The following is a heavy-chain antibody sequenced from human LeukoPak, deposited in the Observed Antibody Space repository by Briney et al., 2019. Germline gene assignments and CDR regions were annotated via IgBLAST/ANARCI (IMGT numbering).Heavy chain of an antibody. CDR2: IYYSGST. J-gene: IGHJ4*02. CDR1: GGSISSYY. CDR3: ARRNGDY. D-gene: IGHD4-11*01. Sequence: SETLSLTCTVSGGSISSYYWSWIRQPPGKGLEWIGYIYYSGSTNYNSSLKSRGTISVDTSKNQFSLKLSSVTAADTAVYYCARRNGDYWGQGTLVTVSS. V-gene: IGHV4-59*12.